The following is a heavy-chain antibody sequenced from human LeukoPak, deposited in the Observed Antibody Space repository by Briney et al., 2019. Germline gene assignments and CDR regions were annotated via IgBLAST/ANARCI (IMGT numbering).Heavy chain of an antibody. Sequence: GGSLRLSCAASGFTFSSYGMHWVRQAPGKGLEWVAFIRYDGSNKYYADSVKGRFTISRDNSKNTLYLQMNSLRAEDTAEYYCAKLYGSGSYYNAVVGDYWGQGTLVTVSS. D-gene: IGHD3-10*01. J-gene: IGHJ4*02. CDR1: GFTFSSYG. V-gene: IGHV3-30*02. CDR3: AKLYGSGSYYNAVVGDY. CDR2: IRYDGSNK.